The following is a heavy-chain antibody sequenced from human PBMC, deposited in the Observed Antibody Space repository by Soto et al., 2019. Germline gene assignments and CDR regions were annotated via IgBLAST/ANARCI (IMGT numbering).Heavy chain of an antibody. J-gene: IGHJ4*02. CDR2: ISPYNDNT. CDR1: DYTFTSYG. Sequence: QVQLVQSGAEVKKPGASVKVSCKASDYTFTSYGINWVRQAPGQGLEWMGWISPYNDNTQYAQRFQGRVTLTTDTSTNTAYMEQRSLRSDDTPVYYCARGMWELPIDYWGQGTLVTVSS. D-gene: IGHD1-26*01. V-gene: IGHV1-18*01. CDR3: ARGMWELPIDY.